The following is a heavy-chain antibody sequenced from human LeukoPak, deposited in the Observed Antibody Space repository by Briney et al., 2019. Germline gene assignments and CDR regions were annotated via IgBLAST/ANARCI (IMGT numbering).Heavy chain of an antibody. CDR2: INHSGST. V-gene: IGHV4-34*01. CDR1: GGSFSGYY. Sequence: SGTLSLTCAVYGGSFSGYYWSWIRQPPGKGLEWIGEINHSGSTNYNPSLKSRVTISVDTSKNQFSLKLSSVTAADTAVYYCARGRVYYGSGSYYPLDYWGQGTLVTVSS. J-gene: IGHJ4*02. D-gene: IGHD3-10*01. CDR3: ARGRVYYGSGSYYPLDY.